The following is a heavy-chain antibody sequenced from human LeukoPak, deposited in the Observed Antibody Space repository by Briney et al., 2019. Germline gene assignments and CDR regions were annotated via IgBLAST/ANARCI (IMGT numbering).Heavy chain of an antibody. V-gene: IGHV3-30*02. Sequence: GGSLRLSCAASGFTFSSYGMHWVRQAPGKGLEWVAFIRYDGSNKYYADSVKGRFTISRDNSKNTLYLQMNSLRAEDTAVYYCARIPVAGTKWFDPWGQGTLVTVSS. J-gene: IGHJ5*02. CDR2: IRYDGSNK. CDR3: ARIPVAGTKWFDP. D-gene: IGHD6-19*01. CDR1: GFTFSSYG.